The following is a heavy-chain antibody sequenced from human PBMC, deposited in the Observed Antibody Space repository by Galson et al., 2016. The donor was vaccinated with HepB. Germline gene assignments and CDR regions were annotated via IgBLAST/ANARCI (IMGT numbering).Heavy chain of an antibody. CDR2: IWPDGSNT. D-gene: IGHD3-3*01. Sequence: SLRLSCAASGFPFSSYGMPWVRQAPGKGLEWVGFIWPDGSNTSSEDPAKGRFTISRDNSKNTLSLQLHSLTAADTAIYFCARDYGHSNGVVIGYVMDVWGQGTTVTVSS. CDR3: ARDYGHSNGVVIGYVMDV. CDR1: GFPFSSYG. V-gene: IGHV3-30*02. J-gene: IGHJ6*02.